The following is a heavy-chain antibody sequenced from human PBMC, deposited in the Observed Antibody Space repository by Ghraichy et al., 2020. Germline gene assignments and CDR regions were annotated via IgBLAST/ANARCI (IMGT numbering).Heavy chain of an antibody. Sequence: SLNISCAASGFTFDDYAMHWVRQAPGKGLEWVSGISWNSGSIGYADSVKGRFTISRDNAKNSLYLQMNSLRAEDTALYYCAKDLVAVAGTSPFDYWGQGTLVTVSS. CDR2: ISWNSGSI. CDR1: GFTFDDYA. D-gene: IGHD6-19*01. CDR3: AKDLVAVAGTSPFDY. J-gene: IGHJ4*02. V-gene: IGHV3-9*01.